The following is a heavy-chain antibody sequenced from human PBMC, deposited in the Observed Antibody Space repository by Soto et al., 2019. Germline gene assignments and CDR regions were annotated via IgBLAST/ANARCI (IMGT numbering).Heavy chain of an antibody. CDR3: ARDKITGLFDY. J-gene: IGHJ4*02. CDR1: GGSFSGYY. D-gene: IGHD2-8*02. V-gene: IGHV4-34*01. CDR2: INHSGST. Sequence: QVQLQQWGAGLLKPSETLSLTCAVYGGSFSGYYWTWIRQPPGTGLEWIGEINHSGSTNYNPSLKSRFTISADTSNHQFSLKLTSVTAADTAVYYCARDKITGLFDYWGQGNLVTVSS.